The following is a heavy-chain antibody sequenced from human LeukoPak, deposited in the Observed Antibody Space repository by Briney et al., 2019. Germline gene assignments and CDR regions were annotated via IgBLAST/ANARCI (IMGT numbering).Heavy chain of an antibody. CDR1: GFTFHDYA. Sequence: GGSLRLSCAASGFTFHDYAMRWVRQAPGKGLEWVSFITGDGGGTYYADSVKGRFTISRDNSKNSLYLQMNSLRTEDTALYYCAKDREHTGYDSWGQGTLVTVSS. CDR3: AKDREHTGYDS. V-gene: IGHV3-43*02. CDR2: ITGDGGGT. D-gene: IGHD5-12*01. J-gene: IGHJ5*02.